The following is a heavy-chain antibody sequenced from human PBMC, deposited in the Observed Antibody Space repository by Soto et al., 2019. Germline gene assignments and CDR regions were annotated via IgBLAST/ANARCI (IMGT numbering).Heavy chain of an antibody. Sequence: PSETLSLTCTVSGGSISSSSYYWGWIRQPPGKGLEWIGSIYYSGSTYYNPSLKSRVTISVDTSKNQFSLKLSSVTAADTAVYYCARIGILAYYDILTGPPVYYGMDVWGQGTRSPSP. V-gene: IGHV4-39*01. J-gene: IGHJ6*02. D-gene: IGHD3-9*01. CDR1: GGSISSSSYY. CDR2: IYYSGST. CDR3: ARIGILAYYDILTGPPVYYGMDV.